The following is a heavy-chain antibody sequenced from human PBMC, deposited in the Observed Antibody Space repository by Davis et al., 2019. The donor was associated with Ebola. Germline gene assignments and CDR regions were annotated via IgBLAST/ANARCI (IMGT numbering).Heavy chain of an antibody. V-gene: IGHV3-53*01. CDR1: GFTFSSYW. J-gene: IGHJ6*02. D-gene: IGHD3-10*01. CDR3: ASERASLVQGRFQAGHGMDV. CDR2: TYPHGSS. Sequence: PGGSLRLSCAASGFTFSSYWMHWVRQAPGTGLEWVSLTYPHGSSYSADSVTARFTISRDNSRSTFYLQMNSPRADDTAVYYCASERASLVQGRFQAGHGMDVWGHGTTVSVSS.